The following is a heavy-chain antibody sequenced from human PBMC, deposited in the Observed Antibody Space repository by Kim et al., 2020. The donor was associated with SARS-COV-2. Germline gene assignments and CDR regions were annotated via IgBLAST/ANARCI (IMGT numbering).Heavy chain of an antibody. CDR3: AKTEMATIYGDFQH. CDR2: ISWNSGSI. CDR1: GFTFGDYA. J-gene: IGHJ1*01. V-gene: IGHV3-9*01. D-gene: IGHD5-12*01. Sequence: GGSLRLSCAASGFTFGDYAMHWVRQAPGKGLEWVSGISWNSGSIGYADSVKGRFTISRDNAKNSLYLQMNSLRAEDTALYYCAKTEMATIYGDFQHWGQGTLVTVSS.